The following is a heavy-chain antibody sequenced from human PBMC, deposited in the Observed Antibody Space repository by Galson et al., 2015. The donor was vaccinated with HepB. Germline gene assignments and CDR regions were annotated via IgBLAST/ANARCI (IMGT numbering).Heavy chain of an antibody. V-gene: IGHV3-30*18. CDR2: ISYDGSNK. D-gene: IGHD2-8*01. J-gene: IGHJ4*02. CDR3: AKGGVYYAKGPFDY. Sequence: SLRLSCAASGFTFSSYGMHWVRQAPGKGLEWVAVISYDGSNKYYADSVKGRFTISRDNSKNTLYLQMNSLRAEDTAVYYCAKGGVYYAKGPFDYWGQGTLVTVSS. CDR1: GFTFSSYG.